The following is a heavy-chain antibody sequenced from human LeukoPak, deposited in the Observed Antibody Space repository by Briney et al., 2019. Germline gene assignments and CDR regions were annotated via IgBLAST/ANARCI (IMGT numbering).Heavy chain of an antibody. CDR2: INHSGST. CDR3: ARDRDVDDFDS. D-gene: IGHD2-15*01. J-gene: IGHJ4*01. CDR1: GGSFSGYY. Sequence: SETLSLTCAVYGGSFSGYYWSWIRQPPGKGLEWIGEINHSGSTNYNPSLKSRVTISVDTSKNQFPLKLSSVTAADTAVYYCARDRDVDDFDSWGHGTLVTVSS. V-gene: IGHV4-34*01.